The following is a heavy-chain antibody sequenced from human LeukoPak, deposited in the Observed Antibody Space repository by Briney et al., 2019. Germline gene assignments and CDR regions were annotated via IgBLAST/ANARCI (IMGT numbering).Heavy chain of an antibody. D-gene: IGHD6-13*01. CDR1: GGSISSSSYY. V-gene: IGHV4-39*01. CDR3: ARAIHSSWYRFIDY. J-gene: IGHJ4*02. CDR2: IYYSGST. Sequence: SETLSLTCTVSGGSISSSSYYWGWIRQPPGKGLEWIGSIYYSGSTYYNPSLKSRVTISVDTSKNQFSLKLSSVTAADTAVYYCARAIHSSWYRFIDYWGQGTLVTVSS.